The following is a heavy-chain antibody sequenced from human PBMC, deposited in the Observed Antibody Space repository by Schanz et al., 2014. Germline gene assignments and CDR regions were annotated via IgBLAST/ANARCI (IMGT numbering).Heavy chain of an antibody. Sequence: QLQLQESGPGLVKPSETLSLTCTVSGGSISSSSYFWGWIRQPPGKGLEWIGSIYNSGSTYYNPSLKVRSNIPIEASKHQISLKLPSTTAADTAVFYCARRDNYLSAFDIWGQGTMVTVSS. J-gene: IGHJ3*02. D-gene: IGHD4-4*01. CDR1: GGSISSSSYF. CDR3: ARRDNYLSAFDI. CDR2: IYNSGST. V-gene: IGHV4-39*01.